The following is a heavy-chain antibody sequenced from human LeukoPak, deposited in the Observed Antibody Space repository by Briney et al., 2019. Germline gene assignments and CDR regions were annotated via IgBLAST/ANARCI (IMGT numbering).Heavy chain of an antibody. CDR3: AREMIVIDAFDI. J-gene: IGHJ3*02. V-gene: IGHV3-21*01. D-gene: IGHD3-22*01. CDR2: ISSSSSYI. Sequence: PGGSLRLSCAASGFTFSSYSMNWVRQAPGKGLEWVSSISSSSSYIYYADSVKGRFTISRDNAKNSLYLQMNSLRAEDTAVYYCAREMIVIDAFDIWGQGTMVTVSS. CDR1: GFTFSSYS.